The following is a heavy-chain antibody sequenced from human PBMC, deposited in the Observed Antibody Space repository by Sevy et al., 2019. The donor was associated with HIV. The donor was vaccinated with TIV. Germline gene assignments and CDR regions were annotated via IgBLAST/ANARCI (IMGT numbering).Heavy chain of an antibody. CDR3: AKGLGMVQGALLSDDV. V-gene: IGHV3-30*02. CDR1: GFIFSKFG. Sequence: GGSLRLSCAASGFIFSKFGMHWVRQAPGKGLEWVTFIRYDGSTKYYVESVKGRVTISRDNSKNTLYLQMNSLRPEDTAVYYCAKGLGMVQGALLSDDVWGQGTMVTVSS. D-gene: IGHD3-10*01. CDR2: IRYDGSTK. J-gene: IGHJ3*01.